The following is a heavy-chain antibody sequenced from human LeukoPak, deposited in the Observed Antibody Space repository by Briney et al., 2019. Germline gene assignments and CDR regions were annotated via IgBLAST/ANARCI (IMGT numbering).Heavy chain of an antibody. CDR3: ARGLYDFWSGYPTGAFDI. CDR2: INHSGST. CDR1: GGSFSGYY. Sequence: SETLSLTCAVYGGSFSGYYWSWIRQPPGKGLEWIGEINHSGSTNYNPSLKSRVTISVDTSKNQFSLKLSSVTAADTAVYYCARGLYDFWSGYPTGAFDIWGQGTMVTASS. V-gene: IGHV4-34*01. J-gene: IGHJ3*02. D-gene: IGHD3-3*01.